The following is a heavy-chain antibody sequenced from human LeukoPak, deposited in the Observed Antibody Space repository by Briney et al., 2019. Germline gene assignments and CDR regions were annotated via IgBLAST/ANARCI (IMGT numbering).Heavy chain of an antibody. Sequence: PSETLSLTCTISGGSISTYYWNWIRQPPGKGLEWIGYIYHSGSTNYNPSLQSRVTISVDTSKNQFSLNLNSVTAADTAVYYCARGGAARLHFQNWGQGTLVTVSS. D-gene: IGHD6-6*01. CDR1: GGSISTYY. CDR3: ARGGAARLHFQN. J-gene: IGHJ1*01. V-gene: IGHV4-59*01. CDR2: IYHSGST.